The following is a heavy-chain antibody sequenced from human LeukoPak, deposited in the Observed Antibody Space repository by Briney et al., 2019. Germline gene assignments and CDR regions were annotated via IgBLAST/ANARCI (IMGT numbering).Heavy chain of an antibody. CDR1: GFTFSSYE. CDR3: ARSRRDNYYYYYGMDV. Sequence: GGSLRLSCAASGFTFSSYEMTWVRQAPGKGLEWVSNISRSDTTIHYADSVKGRFTISRDNARNSLYLQMNSLRAEDTAVYYCARSRRDNYYYYYGMDVWGQGTTVTVSS. J-gene: IGHJ6*02. D-gene: IGHD5-24*01. CDR2: ISRSDTTI. V-gene: IGHV3-48*03.